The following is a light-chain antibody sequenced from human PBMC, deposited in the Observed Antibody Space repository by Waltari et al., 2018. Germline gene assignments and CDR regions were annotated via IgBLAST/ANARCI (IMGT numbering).Light chain of an antibody. CDR3: SSYAGSNNWV. CDR1: SSDVGGYNS. V-gene: IGLV2-8*01. J-gene: IGLJ3*02. CDR2: EVS. Sequence: QSALTQPPSASGSPGQSVPISCTGTSSDVGGYNSVSWYQQHPGKAPNLMIYEVSKRPSGVPDRFSGSKSGNTASLTVSGLQAEDEADYYCSSYAGSNNWVFGGGTKLTVL.